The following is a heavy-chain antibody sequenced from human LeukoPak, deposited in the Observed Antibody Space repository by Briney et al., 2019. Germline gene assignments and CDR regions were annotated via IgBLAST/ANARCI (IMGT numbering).Heavy chain of an antibody. J-gene: IGHJ4*02. V-gene: IGHV3-23*01. Sequence: GGSLRLSRAASGFTFSSYAMSWVRQAPGKGLDWVSAISGSGGSTYYADSVKGRFTVSRDNSKNTLYLQMNSLRAEDTAVYYCAYGSGSYYYFDYWGQGTLVTVSS. D-gene: IGHD3-10*01. CDR2: ISGSGGST. CDR1: GFTFSSYA. CDR3: AYGSGSYYYFDY.